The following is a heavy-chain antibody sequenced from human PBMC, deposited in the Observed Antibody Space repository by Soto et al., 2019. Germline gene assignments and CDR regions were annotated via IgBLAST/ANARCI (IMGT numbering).Heavy chain of an antibody. CDR1: GYSFTSYW. Sequence: GESPKISRKGSGYSFTSYWIGWVRPMPGKGLEWMGIIYPGDSDTRYSPSFQGQVTISADKSISTAYLQWSSLKASDTAMYYGARLVWFGEVLPIYVDYWGQGTLVTVSS. V-gene: IGHV5-51*01. D-gene: IGHD3-10*01. CDR3: ARLVWFGEVLPIYVDY. J-gene: IGHJ4*02. CDR2: IYPGDSDT.